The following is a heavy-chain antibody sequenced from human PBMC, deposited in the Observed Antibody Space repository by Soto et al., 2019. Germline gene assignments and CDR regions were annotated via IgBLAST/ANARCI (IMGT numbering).Heavy chain of an antibody. V-gene: IGHV3-33*01. Sequence: GGSLRLSCAASGFTFSDYDMHWVRQAPGKRLEWVAVLWRDESKVYYADSVKGRFTISRDNSKNTLYLEMNSLRVEDTAVYYCARDGTGWTGGDHWGQGTLVTVSS. J-gene: IGHJ4*02. CDR1: GFTFSDYD. CDR2: LWRDESKV. CDR3: ARDGTGWTGGDH. D-gene: IGHD6-19*01.